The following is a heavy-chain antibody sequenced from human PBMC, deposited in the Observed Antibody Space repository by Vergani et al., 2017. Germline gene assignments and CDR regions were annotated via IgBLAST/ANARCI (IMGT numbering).Heavy chain of an antibody. Sequence: QLQLQESGSGLVKPSQTLSLTCAVSGGSISSGGYSWSWIRQPPGKGLEWIGYIYHSGSTYYNPSLKSRVTISVDRSKNQFSLKLSSVTAADTAVYYCARDGNYFDWLDHWSWFDPWGQGILVTVSS. D-gene: IGHD3-9*01. CDR3: ARDGNYFDWLDHWSWFDP. CDR2: IYHSGST. CDR1: GGSISSGGYS. J-gene: IGHJ5*02. V-gene: IGHV4-30-2*01.